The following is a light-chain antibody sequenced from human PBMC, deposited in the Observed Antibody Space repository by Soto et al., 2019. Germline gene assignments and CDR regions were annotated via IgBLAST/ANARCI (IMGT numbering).Light chain of an antibody. J-gene: IGKJ4*01. V-gene: IGKV3-11*01. CDR1: QSVSSQ. Sequence: EIVLTQSPATLSFSPGERSTLSCRSSQSVSSQLAWYQQRPGQAPRLLIYDASNRATGIPARFRGSGSGTDFTLTISSLEPEDFAVYYCQQRGNWPSLTFGGGTKVDIK. CDR3: QQRGNWPSLT. CDR2: DAS.